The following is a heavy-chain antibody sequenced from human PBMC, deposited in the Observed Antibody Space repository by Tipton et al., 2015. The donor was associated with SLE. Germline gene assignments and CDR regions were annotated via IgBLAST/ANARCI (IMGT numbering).Heavy chain of an antibody. CDR2: IYSGGSST. Sequence: SLRLSCAASGFTFSSYAMSWVRQAPGKGLEWVSVIYSGGSSTYYADSVKGRFTISRDNSKYTVYLQMNSLRAEDTAVYYCAREPSDLPFLYYFDSWGRGTLVTVSS. V-gene: IGHV3-23*03. CDR1: GFTFSSYA. CDR3: AREPSDLPFLYYFDS. J-gene: IGHJ4*02.